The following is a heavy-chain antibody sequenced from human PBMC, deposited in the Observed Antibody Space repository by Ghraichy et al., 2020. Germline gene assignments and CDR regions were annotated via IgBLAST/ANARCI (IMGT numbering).Heavy chain of an antibody. J-gene: IGHJ4*02. V-gene: IGHV3-30*04. CDR3: ARDWAPGIGYSSGWYEFNFDY. CDR2: ISYDGSNK. D-gene: IGHD6-19*01. CDR1: GFTFSSYA. Sequence: GGSLRLSCAASGFTFSSYAMHWVRQAPGKGLEWVAVISYDGSNKYYADSVKGRFTISRDNSKNTLYLQMNSLRAEDTAVYYCARDWAPGIGYSSGWYEFNFDYWGQGTLVTVSS.